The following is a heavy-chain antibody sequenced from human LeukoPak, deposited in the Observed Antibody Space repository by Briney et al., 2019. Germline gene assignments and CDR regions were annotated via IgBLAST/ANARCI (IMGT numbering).Heavy chain of an antibody. Sequence: PGGSLRLSCAASGFTFSSYGMHWVRQAPGKGLEWVSYISGSSNTIYYADSVKGRFTISRDNAKNSLYLQMNSLRAEDTAVYYCARRHLDSAGWTIDYWGQGTLVTVSS. D-gene: IGHD3-9*01. CDR2: ISGSSNTI. CDR3: ARRHLDSAGWTIDY. V-gene: IGHV3-48*01. CDR1: GFTFSSYG. J-gene: IGHJ4*02.